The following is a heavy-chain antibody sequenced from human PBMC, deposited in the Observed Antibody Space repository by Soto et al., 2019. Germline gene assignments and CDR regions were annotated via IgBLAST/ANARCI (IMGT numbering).Heavy chain of an antibody. J-gene: IGHJ4*02. D-gene: IGHD6-19*01. Sequence: QITLKESGPTLVKPTQTLTLTCTFSGFSLSTSGVGVGWIRQPPGKALEWLALIYWDDGKRYSPSLKSRHTITXGTPQNQVALTMTNMDPVDTATYYCAHTKPYSSVGYWGQGTLVTVSS. CDR3: AHTKPYSSVGY. CDR2: IYWDDGK. V-gene: IGHV2-5*02. CDR1: GFSLSTSGVG.